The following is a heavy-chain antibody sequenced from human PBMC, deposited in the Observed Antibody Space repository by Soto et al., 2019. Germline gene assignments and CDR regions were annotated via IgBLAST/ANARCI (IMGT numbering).Heavy chain of an antibody. CDR2: IKSKADGGTT. CDR1: GFPFSKAW. V-gene: IGHV3-15*01. Sequence: EVQLVESGGGLVQPGGSLRLSRAASGFPFSKAWMSWVRQVPGKGLEWVCRIKSKADGGTTDYAAPVKCRFTISSDDSNNTLYLQMNSLKTEDTAVYYCTNGLGYCSGGNCFTFDYWGQGAVVTVSS. D-gene: IGHD2-15*01. J-gene: IGHJ4*02. CDR3: TNGLGYCSGGNCFTFDY.